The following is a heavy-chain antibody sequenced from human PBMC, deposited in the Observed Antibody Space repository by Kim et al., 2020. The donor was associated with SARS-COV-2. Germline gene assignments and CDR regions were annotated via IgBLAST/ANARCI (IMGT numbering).Heavy chain of an antibody. V-gene: IGHV1-2*06. Sequence: ASVKVSCKASGYTFTGYYMHWVRQAPGQGLEWMGRINPNSGGTNYAQKFQGRVTMTRDTSISTAYMELSRLRSDDTAVYYCARGRRVVVAATHWFDPWGQGTLVTVSS. CDR1: GYTFTGYY. D-gene: IGHD2-15*01. J-gene: IGHJ5*02. CDR2: INPNSGGT. CDR3: ARGRRVVVAATHWFDP.